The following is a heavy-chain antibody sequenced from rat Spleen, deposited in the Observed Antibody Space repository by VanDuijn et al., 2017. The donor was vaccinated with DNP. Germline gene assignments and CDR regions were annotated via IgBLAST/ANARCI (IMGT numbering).Heavy chain of an antibody. J-gene: IGHJ2*01. V-gene: IGHV5-20*01. CDR1: GFTFSDYG. CDR2: ISSDGGDT. Sequence: EVQLVESGGGLVQPGRSMKLSCAASGFTFSDYGMAWVLQAPTKGLEWVASISSDGGDTYYRDSVKGRFTISRDNAKSTLYLQIESLRSEDTATYYCAKDMWENSGFYFDYWGQGVMVTVSS. D-gene: IGHD4-4*01. CDR3: AKDMWENSGFYFDY.